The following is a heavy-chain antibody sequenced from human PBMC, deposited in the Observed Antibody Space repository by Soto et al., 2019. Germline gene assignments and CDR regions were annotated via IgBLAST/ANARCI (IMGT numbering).Heavy chain of an antibody. Sequence: GESLKISCAASGFTFSSYAMSWVRQAPGKGLEWVSAISGSGGSTYYADSVKGRFTISRDNSKNTLYLQMNSLRAEDTAVYYCAKEGSSWYNYDYWGQGTLVTVSS. CDR2: ISGSGGST. D-gene: IGHD6-13*01. CDR3: AKEGSSWYNYDY. V-gene: IGHV3-23*01. CDR1: GFTFSSYA. J-gene: IGHJ4*02.